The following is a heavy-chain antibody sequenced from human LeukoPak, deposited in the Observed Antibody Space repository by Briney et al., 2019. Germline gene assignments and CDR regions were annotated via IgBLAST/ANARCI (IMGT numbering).Heavy chain of an antibody. CDR2: VYYTGST. CDR3: AREDSAISDNAFDI. J-gene: IGHJ3*02. D-gene: IGHD1-26*01. Sequence: SETLSLTCTVSGGSVSSSNDYWGWVRQPPGKGLEWIGSVYYTGSTYHNPSLKSRVTMSVDTSRNQFSLKLYSVTAADTAMYYCAREDSAISDNAFDIWGQGTLVTISS. V-gene: IGHV4-39*07. CDR1: GGSVSSSNDY.